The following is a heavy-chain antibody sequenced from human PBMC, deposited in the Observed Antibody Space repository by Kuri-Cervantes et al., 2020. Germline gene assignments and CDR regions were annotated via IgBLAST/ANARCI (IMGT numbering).Heavy chain of an antibody. D-gene: IGHD3-3*02. J-gene: IGHJ4*02. CDR1: GGSISSSTYY. Sequence: SETLSLTCTVSGGSISSSTYYWGWIRQPPGKGLEWIGTIYYSGSTHYNPSLKTRVTISVDMSKNQFSLKLSSVTAADTAVYYCARSISSPTLYYFDYWGQGTLVTVSS. CDR2: IYYSGST. V-gene: IGHV4-39*07. CDR3: ARSISSPTLYYFDY.